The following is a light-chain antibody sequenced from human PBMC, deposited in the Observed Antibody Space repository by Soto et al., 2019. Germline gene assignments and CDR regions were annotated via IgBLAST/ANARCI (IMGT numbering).Light chain of an antibody. J-gene: IGKJ4*01. CDR1: QSVRTD. CDR2: AAS. Sequence: EIVMTPSPATLSVSPGERATLSCRASQSVRTDLAWYQQKPGQPPRLLIYAASTRATGVPARFSGSGSGTEFTLTISSLQSEDFGVYYCQQYNKWPPLTFGGGTKVDIK. V-gene: IGKV3-15*01. CDR3: QQYNKWPPLT.